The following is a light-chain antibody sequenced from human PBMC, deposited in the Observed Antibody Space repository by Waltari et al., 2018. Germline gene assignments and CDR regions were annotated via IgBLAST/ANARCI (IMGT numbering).Light chain of an antibody. Sequence: HSALTQPASVSGSPGQSITISCPGTSSDVGAYDHFSWYQQYPGKAPKLLIYDVRNRPLGVSNRFSGSKSGITASLSISGVQAEDEAYYYCSSYTRSSTWVFGGGTKLTVL. CDR3: SSYTRSSTWV. CDR1: SSDVGAYDH. CDR2: DVR. J-gene: IGLJ3*02. V-gene: IGLV2-14*03.